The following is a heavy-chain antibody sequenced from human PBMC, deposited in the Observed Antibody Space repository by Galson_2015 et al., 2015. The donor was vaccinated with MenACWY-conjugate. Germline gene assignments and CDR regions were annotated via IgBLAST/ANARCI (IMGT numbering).Heavy chain of an antibody. CDR1: GFTFSFYW. D-gene: IGHD5-18*01. J-gene: IGHJ4*02. V-gene: IGHV3-7*03. Sequence: SLRLSCAASGFTFSFYWMTWVRHAPGKGLEWVVNIKKDASEIHYVDSVKGRFTISRDNAKNSVFLQMNSLRAEDTAVYYCARENSYNYAYAIDNWGQGTLVTVSS. CDR3: ARENSYNYAYAIDN. CDR2: IKKDASEI.